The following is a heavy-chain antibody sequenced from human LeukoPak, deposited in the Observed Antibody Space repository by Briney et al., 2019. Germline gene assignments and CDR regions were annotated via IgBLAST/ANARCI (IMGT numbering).Heavy chain of an antibody. J-gene: IGHJ3*02. V-gene: IGHV3-53*01. CDR1: GFTVSSNY. CDR2: IYSGGST. CDR3: AREGEIAAAGLDAFDI. Sequence: PGGSLRLSCAASGFTVSSNYMSWVRQAPGKGLEWVSVIYSGGSTYYADSVKGRLTISRDNSKNTLYLQMNSLRAEDTAVYYCAREGEIAAAGLDAFDIWGQGTMVTVSS. D-gene: IGHD6-13*01.